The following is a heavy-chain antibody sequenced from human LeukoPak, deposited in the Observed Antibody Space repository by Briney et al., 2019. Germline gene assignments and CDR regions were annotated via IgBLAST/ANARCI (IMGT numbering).Heavy chain of an antibody. J-gene: IGHJ4*02. CDR2: IYYSGST. D-gene: IGHD3-10*01. CDR1: GGSISSYY. V-gene: IGHV4-59*08. CDR3: ARGGWFGEFYYFDY. Sequence: TSETLSLTCTVSGGSISSYYWSWIRQPPGKGLEWIGYIYYSGSTNYNPSLKSRVTISVDTSKNQFSLKLSSVTAADTALYYCARGGWFGEFYYFDYWGQGTLVTVSS.